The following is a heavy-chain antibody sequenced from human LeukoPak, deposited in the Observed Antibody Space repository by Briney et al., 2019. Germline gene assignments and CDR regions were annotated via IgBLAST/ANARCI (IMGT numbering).Heavy chain of an antibody. D-gene: IGHD6-13*01. J-gene: IGHJ4*02. CDR1: EFTFSSYA. CDR2: ISGSDGST. Sequence: GGSLRLSCAASEFTFSSYAMSWVRQAPGKGLEWVSGISGSDGSTYYADSVKGRFTISRDNSKNTVYLQMNSLRAEDTAVYYCAKIDSSSPRRTFDYWGQGTLVTVSS. CDR3: AKIDSSSPRRTFDY. V-gene: IGHV3-23*01.